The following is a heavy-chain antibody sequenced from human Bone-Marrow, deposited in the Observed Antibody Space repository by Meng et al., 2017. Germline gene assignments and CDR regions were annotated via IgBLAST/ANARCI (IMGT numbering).Heavy chain of an antibody. CDR2: INHSGST. V-gene: IGHV4-34*01. CDR1: GGSFSDYY. CDR3: ARGPTTMAHDFDY. D-gene: IGHD4-11*01. J-gene: IGHJ4*02. Sequence: QVQLQKWGAGLFMPSETLSLTCVVSGGSFSDYYWSWIRQPPGKGLEWIGEINHSGSTNYNPSLESRATISVDTSQNNLSLKLSSVTAADSAVYYCARGPTTMAHDFDYWGQGTLVTVSS.